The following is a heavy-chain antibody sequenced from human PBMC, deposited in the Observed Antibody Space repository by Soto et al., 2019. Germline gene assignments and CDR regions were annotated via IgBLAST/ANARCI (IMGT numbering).Heavy chain of an antibody. J-gene: IGHJ6*02. CDR2: ISYDGSNK. CDR1: GFTFSSYG. CDR3: AKDRPSGSRPYYYGMDI. Sequence: GGSLRLSCAASGFTFSSYGMHWVRQAPGKGLEWVAVISYDGSNKYYADSVKGRFTISRDNSKNTLYLQMNSLRAEDTAVYYCAKDRPSGSRPYYYGMDIWGQGTTVTVSS. D-gene: IGHD1-26*01. V-gene: IGHV3-30*18.